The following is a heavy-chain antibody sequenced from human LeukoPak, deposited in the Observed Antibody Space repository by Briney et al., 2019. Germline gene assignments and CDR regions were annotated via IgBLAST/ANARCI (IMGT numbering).Heavy chain of an antibody. Sequence: ASVKVSCKASGYTFTSYDINWVRQATGQGLEWMGWMNPNSGNTGYAQKFQGRVTMTRNTSISTAYMELSSLRSEDTAVYYCARGRKVRGVWGFDPWGQGTLVTVSS. V-gene: IGHV1-8*01. CDR1: GYTFTSYD. CDR2: MNPNSGNT. CDR3: ARGRKVRGVWGFDP. D-gene: IGHD3-10*01. J-gene: IGHJ5*02.